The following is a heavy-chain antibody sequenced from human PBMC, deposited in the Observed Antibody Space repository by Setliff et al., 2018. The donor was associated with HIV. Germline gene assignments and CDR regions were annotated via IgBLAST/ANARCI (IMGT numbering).Heavy chain of an antibody. CDR3: ARSSDYRSPDAFDI. Sequence: ASVKVSCKASGGTFSSYAISWVRQAPGQGLEWMGGIIPIFGTANYAQKFQGRVTITTDESTSTAYMELSSLGSEDTAVYYCARSSDYRSPDAFDIWGQGTMVTVSS. CDR1: GGTFSSYA. D-gene: IGHD4-17*01. CDR2: IIPIFGTA. V-gene: IGHV1-69*05. J-gene: IGHJ3*02.